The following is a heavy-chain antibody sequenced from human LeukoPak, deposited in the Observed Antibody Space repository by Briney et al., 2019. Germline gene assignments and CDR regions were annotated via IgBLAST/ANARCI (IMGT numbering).Heavy chain of an antibody. CDR2: IIPIFGTA. V-gene: IGHV1-69*13. D-gene: IGHD2-8*01. J-gene: IGHJ6*02. Sequence: SVKVSCKASGGTFSSYAISWVRQAPGQGLEWMGGIIPIFGTANYAQKFQGRVTITADESTSTAYMELSSLRSEGTAVYYCARASVRDIVLMVYEDPYYYYGMDVWGQGTMVTVSS. CDR3: ARASVRDIVLMVYEDPYYYYGMDV. CDR1: GGTFSSYA.